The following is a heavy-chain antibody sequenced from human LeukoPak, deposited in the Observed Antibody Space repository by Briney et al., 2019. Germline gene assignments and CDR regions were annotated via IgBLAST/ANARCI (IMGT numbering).Heavy chain of an antibody. V-gene: IGHV3-11*04. D-gene: IGHD3-10*02. CDR2: ISNSGLSI. CDR1: GFTFSDYY. J-gene: IGHJ6*04. CDR3: AELGITMIGGV. Sequence: GGSLRLSCAGSGFTFSDYYMAWIRRAPGKGLEWVSSISNSGLSINYADSVKGRFTISRDNAKDSLYLQMNSLRAEDTAVSYCAELGITMIGGVWGKGTTVTVSS.